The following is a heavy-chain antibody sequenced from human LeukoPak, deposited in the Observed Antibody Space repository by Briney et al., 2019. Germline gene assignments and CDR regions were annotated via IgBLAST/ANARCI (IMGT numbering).Heavy chain of an antibody. CDR3: ARTRLRNNWFDP. CDR1: GGTFSSYA. J-gene: IGHJ5*02. Sequence: ASVKVSCKASGGTFSSYAISWVRRAPGQGLEWMGWMNPNSGNTGYAQKFQGRVTMTRNTSISTAYMELSSLRSEDTAVYYCARTRLRNNWFDPWGQGTLVTVSS. V-gene: IGHV1-8*02. CDR2: MNPNSGNT. D-gene: IGHD4-17*01.